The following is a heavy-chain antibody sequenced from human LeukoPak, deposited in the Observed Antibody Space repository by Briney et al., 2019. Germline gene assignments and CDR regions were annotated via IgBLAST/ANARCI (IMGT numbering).Heavy chain of an antibody. Sequence: SETLSLTCTVSGGSVSSGNYYWSWIRQPPGKGLEWIGEINHSGSTNYNPSLKSRVTISVDTSKNQFSLKLSSVTAADTAVYYCARVSGAGYSYGSLYYYYGMDVWGQGTTVTVSS. J-gene: IGHJ6*02. CDR2: INHSGST. CDR1: GGSVSSGNYY. D-gene: IGHD5-18*01. V-gene: IGHV4-39*07. CDR3: ARVSGAGYSYGSLYYYYGMDV.